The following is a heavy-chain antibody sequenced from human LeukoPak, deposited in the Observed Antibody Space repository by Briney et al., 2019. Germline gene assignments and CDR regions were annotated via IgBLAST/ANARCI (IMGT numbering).Heavy chain of an antibody. CDR3: ARDLNYYDSSGYGH. Sequence: GGSLRLSCAASGFTFSTNYMSWVRQAPGKGLEWVSVIYSGGSPYYADSVKGRFAISRDNSKNTLYLQMNSLRAEDTAVYYCARDLNYYDSSGYGHWGQGTLVTVSS. J-gene: IGHJ4*02. CDR1: GFTFSTNY. CDR2: IYSGGSP. V-gene: IGHV3-53*01. D-gene: IGHD3-22*01.